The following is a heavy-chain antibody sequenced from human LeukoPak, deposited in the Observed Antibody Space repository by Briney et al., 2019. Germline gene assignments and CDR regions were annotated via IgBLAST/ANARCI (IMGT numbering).Heavy chain of an antibody. CDR1: GGSISSGGYS. CDR3: ARGGPYCSGGSCYYHYYYYGMDV. V-gene: IGHV4-30-2*01. CDR2: IYHSGST. D-gene: IGHD2-15*01. J-gene: IGHJ6*02. Sequence: SETLSLTCAVSGGSISSGGYSWSWIRQPPGKGLEWIGYIYHSGSTYYNPSLKSRVTISVDRSKNQFSLKLSSVTAADTAVYYCARGGPYCSGGSCYYHYYYYGMDVWGQGTTVTVSS.